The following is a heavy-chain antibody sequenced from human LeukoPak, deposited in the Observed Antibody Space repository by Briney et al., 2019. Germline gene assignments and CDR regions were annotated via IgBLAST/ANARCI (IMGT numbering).Heavy chain of an antibody. J-gene: IGHJ4*02. CDR1: GFTFSSYS. CDR2: ISSSSTI. Sequence: AGGSLRLSCAASGFTFSSYSMSWVRQAPGKGLEWVSYISSSSTIYYADSVKGRFTISRDNAKNSLYLQMNSLRAEDTAVYYCARWGYSSSGPPFDYWGQGTLVTVSS. V-gene: IGHV3-48*01. CDR3: ARWGYSSSGPPFDY. D-gene: IGHD6-13*01.